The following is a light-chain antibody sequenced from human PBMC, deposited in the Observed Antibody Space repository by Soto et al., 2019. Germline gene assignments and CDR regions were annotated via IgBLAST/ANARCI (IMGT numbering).Light chain of an antibody. CDR3: AAWDDSLSGWV. J-gene: IGLJ3*02. Sequence: SVLTQPPSASGTPGQRVTISCSGSSSNIGSNYVYWYQQLPGTAPKLLIYRNNQRPSGVPDRFSGSKSGTSASLAISGLRSEAEADYYCAAWDDSLSGWVFGGGTKLTVL. V-gene: IGLV1-47*01. CDR1: SSNIGSNY. CDR2: RNN.